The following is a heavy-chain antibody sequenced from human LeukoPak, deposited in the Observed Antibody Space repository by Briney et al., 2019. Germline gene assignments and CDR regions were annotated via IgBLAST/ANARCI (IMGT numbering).Heavy chain of an antibody. CDR3: AKGNVVVPADNFYDY. Sequence: GGSLRLSCAASGFTFSNYAMSWVRQAPGKGLEWVSATSGNSGSTYYADSVKGRFTISRDNSKSTLSLQMNSLRAEDTAVYYCAKGNVVVPADNFYDYWGQGTLVTVSS. D-gene: IGHD2-2*01. CDR2: TSGNSGST. J-gene: IGHJ4*02. V-gene: IGHV3-23*01. CDR1: GFTFSNYA.